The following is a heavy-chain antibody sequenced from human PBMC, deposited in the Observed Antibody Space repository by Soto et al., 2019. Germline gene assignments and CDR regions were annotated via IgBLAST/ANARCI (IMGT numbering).Heavy chain of an antibody. CDR1: TGSFSGHC. D-gene: IGHD3-9*01. V-gene: IGHV4-34*01. CDR2: INLAGGT. J-gene: IGHJ4*02. Sequence: SETLSLTWAVSTGSFSGHCWSWIRQPPGKGLEWIGEINLAGGTNYNPSLKSRVTISIDKSNNQFFLKLTSVTAADKAVYYCARNQRIYDILTGYYKGPFDSWGQGTLV. CDR3: ARNQRIYDILTGYYKGPFDS.